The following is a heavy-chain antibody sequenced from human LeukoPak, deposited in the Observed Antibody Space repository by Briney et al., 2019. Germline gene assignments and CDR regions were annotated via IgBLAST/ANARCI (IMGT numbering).Heavy chain of an antibody. CDR2: INPTSGGT. J-gene: IGHJ4*02. CDR3: ARVTATTSY. CDR1: GYIFTDYY. D-gene: IGHD1-20*01. Sequence: ASVKVSCKASGYIFTDYYIHWVRQAPGQGLEWMGWINPTSGGTNYAQKFQDRVTMTRDTSITTAYMELRSLRSDDTATFYCARVTATTSYWGQGTLVTVSS. V-gene: IGHV1-2*02.